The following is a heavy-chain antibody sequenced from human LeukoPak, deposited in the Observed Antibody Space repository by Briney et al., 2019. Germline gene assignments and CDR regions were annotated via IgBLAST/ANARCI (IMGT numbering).Heavy chain of an antibody. V-gene: IGHV1-18*01. Sequence: ASVKVSCKASGYTFTSYGISWVRQAPGQGLEWMGWISAYNGNTNYAQKFQGRVTMTEDTSIDTAYMELSSLRSDDTAVYYCATPSQEGPGFYYYGMDVWGQGTSVTVSS. CDR1: GYTFTSYG. D-gene: IGHD1-14*01. CDR2: ISAYNGNT. J-gene: IGHJ6*02. CDR3: ATPSQEGPGFYYYGMDV.